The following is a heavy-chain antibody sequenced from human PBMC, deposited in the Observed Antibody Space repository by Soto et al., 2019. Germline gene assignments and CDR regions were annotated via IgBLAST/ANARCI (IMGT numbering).Heavy chain of an antibody. CDR1: GGTFSSYA. CDR2: IIPIFGTA. J-gene: IGHJ6*02. CDR3: AQSVEWGISYYYYGMDV. Sequence: ASVKVSCKASGGTFSSYAISWVRQAPGQGLEWMGGIIPIFGTANYAQKFQGRVTITADESTSTAYMELSSLRSEDTAVYYCAQSVEWGISYYYYGMDVWGQGTTVTVSS. V-gene: IGHV1-69*13. D-gene: IGHD2-8*01.